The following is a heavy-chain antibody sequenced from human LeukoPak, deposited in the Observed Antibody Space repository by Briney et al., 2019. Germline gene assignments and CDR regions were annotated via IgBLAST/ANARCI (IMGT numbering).Heavy chain of an antibody. J-gene: IGHJ2*01. Sequence: SETLPLTCAVYGGSFSGYYWSWIRQPPGKGLEWIGEINHSGSTNYNPSLKSRVTISVDTSKNQFSLKLSSVTAADTAVYYCARAKLIGSHWYFDLWGRGTLVTVSS. V-gene: IGHV4-34*01. D-gene: IGHD3-10*01. CDR1: GGSFSGYY. CDR3: ARAKLIGSHWYFDL. CDR2: INHSGST.